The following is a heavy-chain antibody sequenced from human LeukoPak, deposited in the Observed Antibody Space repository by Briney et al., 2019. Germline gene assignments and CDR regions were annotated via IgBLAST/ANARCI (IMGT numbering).Heavy chain of an antibody. CDR2: INHSGST. CDR1: GGSFSGYY. D-gene: IGHD1-26*01. J-gene: IGHJ3*02. Sequence: KTSETLSLTCAVYGGSFSGYYWSWIRQPPGKGLEWIGEINHSGSTNYNPSLKSRVTISVDTSKNQFSLKLSSVTAADTAAYYCATGRAVGAADAFDIWGQGTMVTVSS. V-gene: IGHV4-34*01. CDR3: ATGRAVGAADAFDI.